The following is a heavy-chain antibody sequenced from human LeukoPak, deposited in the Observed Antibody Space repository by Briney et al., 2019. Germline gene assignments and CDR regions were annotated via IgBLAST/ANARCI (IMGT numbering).Heavy chain of an antibody. CDR3: ARDVWDIVVVPAAHYYYYGMDV. CDR1: GFTFSSYS. Sequence: GGSLRLSCAASGFTFSSYSMSWVRQAPGKGLGWVSSISSSSGYIYYADSVKGRFTISRDNAKNSLYLQMNSLRAEDTAVYYCARDVWDIVVVPAAHYYYYGMDVWGQGTTVTVSS. V-gene: IGHV3-21*01. CDR2: ISSSSGYI. D-gene: IGHD2-2*01. J-gene: IGHJ6*02.